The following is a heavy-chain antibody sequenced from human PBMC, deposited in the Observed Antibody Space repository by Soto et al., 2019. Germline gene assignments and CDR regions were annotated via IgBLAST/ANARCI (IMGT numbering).Heavy chain of an antibody. CDR2: LKEDGSDK. CDR1: GFTFNTYW. CDR3: ARFTRGSSGDY. D-gene: IGHD6-25*01. J-gene: IGHJ4*02. V-gene: IGHV3-7*01. Sequence: EVQLVESGGDLVQPGGSLRLSCVASGFTFNTYWMSWVRQAPGKGLEWVANLKEDGSDKYYVDSVKGRFTISRDNAKNLLYLQMNSLGAGDTAMYYCARFTRGSSGDYWGQGTLVTVSS.